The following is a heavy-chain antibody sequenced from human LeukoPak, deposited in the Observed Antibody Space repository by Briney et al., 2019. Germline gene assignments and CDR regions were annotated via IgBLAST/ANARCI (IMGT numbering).Heavy chain of an antibody. D-gene: IGHD6-19*01. Sequence: ASVKVSCKASGYTFTSYGISWVRQAPGQGLEWMGWISAYNGNTNYAQKLQGRVTMTTDTSTSTAYMELRSLRSDDTAVYYCARGNSGYSSGWYSGYYYYYYMDVWGKGTTVTISS. V-gene: IGHV1-18*01. J-gene: IGHJ6*03. CDR3: ARGNSGYSSGWYSGYYYYYYMDV. CDR2: ISAYNGNT. CDR1: GYTFTSYG.